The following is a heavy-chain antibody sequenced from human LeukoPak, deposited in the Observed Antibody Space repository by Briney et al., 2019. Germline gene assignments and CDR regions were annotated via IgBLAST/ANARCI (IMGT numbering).Heavy chain of an antibody. CDR3: AKDCWYYDFWSGYPGGGWFDP. CDR1: GFTFSSYA. J-gene: IGHJ5*02. Sequence: GGSLRLSCAASGFTFSSYAMSWVRQAPGKGLEWVSGISGSGSSTYYADSVKGRFTISRDNSKNTLYLQMNSLRAEDTAVYYCAKDCWYYDFWSGYPGGGWFDPWGQGTLVTVSS. CDR2: ISGSGSST. D-gene: IGHD3-3*01. V-gene: IGHV3-23*01.